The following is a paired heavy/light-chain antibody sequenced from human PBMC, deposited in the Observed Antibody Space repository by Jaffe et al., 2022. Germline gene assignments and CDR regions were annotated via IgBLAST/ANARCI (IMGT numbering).Light chain of an antibody. CDR2: DAS. Sequence: EIVLTQSPATLSLSPGERATLSCRASQSVRTYLAWYQQKPGQAPRLLIYDASNRATGIPARFSGSGSGTDFTLTISSLEPEDFAVYYCQQRSNWPLTFGGGTKVEIK. J-gene: IGKJ4*01. CDR3: QQRSNWPLT. CDR1: QSVRTY. V-gene: IGKV3-11*01.
Heavy chain of an antibody. J-gene: IGHJ4*02. CDR2: ISGSGGTT. Sequence: EVQLLESGGGLVPPGGSLRLSCAASGFTFSTYAMTWVRQAPGKGLEWVSSISGSGGTTYYADSVKGRFTISRDNSKSTLDLQMNSLRAEDTAVYYCTKREVYDPGYFFDYWGQGTLVTVAS. CDR1: GFTFSTYA. CDR3: TKREVYDPGYFFDY. V-gene: IGHV3-23*01. D-gene: IGHD3-22*01.